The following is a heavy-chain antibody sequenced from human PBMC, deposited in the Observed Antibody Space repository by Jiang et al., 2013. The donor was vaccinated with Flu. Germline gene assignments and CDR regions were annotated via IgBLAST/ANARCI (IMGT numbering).Heavy chain of an antibody. CDR3: ARGGPNPSGWILDY. V-gene: IGHV1-3*01. J-gene: IGHJ4*02. D-gene: IGHD6-19*01. CDR1: GYTFTAYA. Sequence: AEVKKPGASVKVSCKASGYTFTAYAMHWVRQTPGQRLEWMGWINGGNGNTQYSQNFQGRVTITRDTSASTDYIELNSLRSGDTAVYYCARGGPNPSGWILDYWGQGTLVTVSS. CDR2: INGGNGNT.